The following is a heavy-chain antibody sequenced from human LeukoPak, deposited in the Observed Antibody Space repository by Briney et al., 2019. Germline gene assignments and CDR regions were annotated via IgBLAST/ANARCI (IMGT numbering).Heavy chain of an antibody. CDR1: GFTFSNAW. V-gene: IGHV3-15*01. CDR3: TTGDIFFDY. Sequence: GGSLRLSCAASGFTFSNAWMSWVRQAPGKGLEWVGRIKSKTDGETTDYAAPVKGRFTISRDDSKNTLYLQMNSLKTEDTAVYYCTTGDIFFDYWGQGTLVTVSS. J-gene: IGHJ4*02. D-gene: IGHD2-15*01. CDR2: IKSKTDGETT.